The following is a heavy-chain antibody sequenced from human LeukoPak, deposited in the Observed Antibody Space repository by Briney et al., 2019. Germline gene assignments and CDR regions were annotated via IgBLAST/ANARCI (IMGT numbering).Heavy chain of an antibody. Sequence: GASVEVSCKTSGYTFTDYALHWVRQAPGQSLEWMGWTNGATGNTRFSQVFQGRLTITIDTSASTGYMELSSLRSEDTAVYYCARSPGGNARTWLDYWGQGTLVSVSS. CDR3: ARSPGGNARTWLDY. D-gene: IGHD4-23*01. J-gene: IGHJ4*02. V-gene: IGHV1-3*02. CDR1: GYTFTDYA. CDR2: TNGATGNT.